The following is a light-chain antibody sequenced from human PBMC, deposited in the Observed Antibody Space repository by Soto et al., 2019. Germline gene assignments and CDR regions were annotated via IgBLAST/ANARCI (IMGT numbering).Light chain of an antibody. CDR2: AAS. CDR3: QQSYNSPMFT. J-gene: IGKJ2*01. V-gene: IGKV1-39*01. CDR1: QSISTS. Sequence: DIQMTQSPSSLSASVGDRVTVTCQSSQSISTSLNWYQQKPGKAPKLLIYAASSLGDGVPSRFSGSGSSTHFTLTISRLQPEDFATYYCQQSYNSPMFTFGQGTKVAIK.